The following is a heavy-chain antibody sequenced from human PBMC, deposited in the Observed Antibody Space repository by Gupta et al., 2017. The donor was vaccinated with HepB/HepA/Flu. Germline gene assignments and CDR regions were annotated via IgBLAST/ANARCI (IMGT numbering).Heavy chain of an antibody. J-gene: IGHJ4*01. D-gene: IGHD2-15*01. Sequence: QLQLQESGPGLVKPSETLSLTCSVSGDSLRNTRHFWGWIRRPPGQGLQWMGSIYDGGTTSYDASIKSRVTIYMDTANNQVPLRMKSVTAADTAVYYGARLWDIVALQPVPLLEGAVASKGAFDYGRHGNMVTVYS. V-gene: IGHV4-39*01. CDR3: ARLWDIVALQPVPLLEGAVASKGAFDY. CDR1: GDSLRNTRHF. CDR2: IYDGGTT.